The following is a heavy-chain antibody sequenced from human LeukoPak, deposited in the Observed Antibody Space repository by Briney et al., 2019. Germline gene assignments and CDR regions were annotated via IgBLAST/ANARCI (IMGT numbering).Heavy chain of an antibody. CDR3: ARKQPGHYGMDV. CDR2: IYSGGST. CDR1: GFTVSSNY. Sequence: GGSLRLSCAASGFTVSSNYMSWVRQAPGKGLEWVSVIYSGGSTYYADSVKGRFTIYRDNSKNTLYLQMNSLRAEDTAVYYCARKQPGHYGMDVWGQGTTVTVSS. J-gene: IGHJ6*02. V-gene: IGHV3-53*01. D-gene: IGHD6-13*01.